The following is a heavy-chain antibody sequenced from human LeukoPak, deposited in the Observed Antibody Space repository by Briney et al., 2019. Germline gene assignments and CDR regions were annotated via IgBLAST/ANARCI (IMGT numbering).Heavy chain of an antibody. D-gene: IGHD3-9*01. CDR2: IYYSGST. V-gene: IGHV4-39*01. J-gene: IGHJ3*02. CDR3: ARQYYDILTGYSRGAFDI. Sequence: SETLTLTCTVSGGSISSSSYYWGWIRQPPGKGLEWIGSIYYSGSTYYNPSLKSRVTISVDTSKNQFSLKLSSVTAADTAVYYCARQYYDILTGYSRGAFDIWGQGTMVTVSS. CDR1: GGSISSSSYY.